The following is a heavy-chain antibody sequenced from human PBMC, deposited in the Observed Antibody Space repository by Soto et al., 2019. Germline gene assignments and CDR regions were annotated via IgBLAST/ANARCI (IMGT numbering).Heavy chain of an antibody. Sequence: QLQLQESGPGLVKPSETLSLSCTVSGGSISSIIYYWGWIRQPPGKGLEWIGSIYYSGSSYYNPSLMSRLAISVDTSKNQVSLKLSSVTAADTAVYYCASRLRSGYCSGGTCNNGFDPWGQGTLVTVSS. D-gene: IGHD2-15*01. CDR2: IYYSGSS. V-gene: IGHV4-39*01. CDR3: ASRLRSGYCSGGTCNNGFDP. CDR1: GGSISSIIYY. J-gene: IGHJ5*02.